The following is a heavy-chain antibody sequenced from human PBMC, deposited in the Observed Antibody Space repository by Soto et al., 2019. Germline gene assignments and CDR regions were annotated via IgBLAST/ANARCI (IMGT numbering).Heavy chain of an antibody. D-gene: IGHD3-22*01. J-gene: IGHJ4*02. CDR2: ISYDGSNK. CDR3: VRDPYDSSGYYYFPGY. Sequence: QVQLVESGGGVVQPGRSLRLSCAASGFTFSSYAMHWVRQAPGKGLEWVAVISYDGSNKYYADSVKGRFTISRDNSKNTLYLQMNSLRAEDTAVYYCVRDPYDSSGYYYFPGYWGQGTLVTVSS. CDR1: GFTFSSYA. V-gene: IGHV3-30-3*01.